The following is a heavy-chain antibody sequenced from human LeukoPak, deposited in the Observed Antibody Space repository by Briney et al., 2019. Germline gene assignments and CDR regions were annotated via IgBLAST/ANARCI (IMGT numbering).Heavy chain of an antibody. Sequence: PGGSLRLSCAASGFTFSSYSMNWVRQAPGKGLEWVSSISSSSSYIYYADSVKGRFTISRDNAKNSLYLQMNSLRAEDTAVYYCARDYDFWSGWRTMGYWGQGTLVTVSS. D-gene: IGHD3-3*01. CDR2: ISSSSSYI. J-gene: IGHJ4*02. V-gene: IGHV3-21*01. CDR1: GFTFSSYS. CDR3: ARDYDFWSGWRTMGY.